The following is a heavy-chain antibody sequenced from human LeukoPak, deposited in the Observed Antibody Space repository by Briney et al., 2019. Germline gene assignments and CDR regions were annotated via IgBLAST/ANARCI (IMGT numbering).Heavy chain of an antibody. CDR1: GYTFTDYY. J-gene: IGHJ4*02. Sequence: ASVTVSCKASGYTFTDYYIHWVRQAPGQGLEWMGWINPNSGDTNYAQKFQGRVTMTRDTSINTAYMELSRLKSDDTALYYCAGGMTGGDYWGQGTLVTVSS. D-gene: IGHD1-14*01. V-gene: IGHV1-2*02. CDR2: INPNSGDT. CDR3: AGGMTGGDY.